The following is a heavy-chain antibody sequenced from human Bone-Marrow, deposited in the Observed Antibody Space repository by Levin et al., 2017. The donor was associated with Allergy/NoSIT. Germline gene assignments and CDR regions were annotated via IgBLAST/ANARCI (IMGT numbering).Heavy chain of an antibody. J-gene: IGHJ4*02. CDR2: INRGGSST. CDR1: GFAFSNYW. D-gene: IGHD3-10*01. CDR3: ARDPFAYNFGSGSYLDY. Sequence: GSVKVSCAASGFAFSNYWMHWVRQAPGKGLVWVSRINRGGSSTTYADSVKGRFTISRDNAKNTLYLQMNSLRAEDTAVYYCARDPFAYNFGSGSYLDYWGQGTLVSVSS. V-gene: IGHV3-74*01.